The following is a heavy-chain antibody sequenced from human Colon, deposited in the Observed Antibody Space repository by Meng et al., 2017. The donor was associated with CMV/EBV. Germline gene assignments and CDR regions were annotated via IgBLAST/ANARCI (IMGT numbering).Heavy chain of an antibody. Sequence: ASVKVSCKASGYTFTSYGISWVRQAPGQGLEWMGWISAYNGNTNYAQKLQGRVTMTTDTSTSTAYMELRSLRSDDTAVYYCARDTTSSWPNWFDPWGQGTLVTSPQ. V-gene: IGHV1-18*01. D-gene: IGHD6-13*01. CDR2: ISAYNGNT. J-gene: IGHJ5*02. CDR1: GYTFTSYG. CDR3: ARDTTSSWPNWFDP.